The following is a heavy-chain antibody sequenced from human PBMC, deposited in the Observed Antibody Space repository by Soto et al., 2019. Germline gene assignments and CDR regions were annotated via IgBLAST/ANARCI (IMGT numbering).Heavy chain of an antibody. D-gene: IGHD3-3*01. Sequence: QVQLQESGPGLVKPSETLSLTCTVSGASISSYYWTWIRQPPGKGLEWIGYIYNSGSTNYNPSLKGRVTISVDTTKNQFSLKLGSVTAADTAVYYCARDGGFYYGMDVWGQGTTVTVSS. CDR2: IYNSGST. J-gene: IGHJ6*02. CDR1: GASISSYY. CDR3: ARDGGFYYGMDV. V-gene: IGHV4-59*01.